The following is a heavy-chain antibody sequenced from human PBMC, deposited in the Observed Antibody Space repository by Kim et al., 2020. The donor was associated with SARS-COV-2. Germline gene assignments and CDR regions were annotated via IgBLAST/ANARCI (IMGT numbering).Heavy chain of an antibody. V-gene: IGHV4-34*01. CDR1: GGSFSGYY. CDR2: INHSGST. Sequence: SETLSLTCAVYGGSFSGYYWSWIRQPPGKGLEWIWEINHSGSTNYNPSLKSRVTISVDTSKNQFSLKLSSVSAADTAVYYCARGLYDILTVLFLVYYYYG. J-gene: IGHJ6*01. CDR3: ARGLYDILTVLFLVYYYYG. D-gene: IGHD3-9*01.